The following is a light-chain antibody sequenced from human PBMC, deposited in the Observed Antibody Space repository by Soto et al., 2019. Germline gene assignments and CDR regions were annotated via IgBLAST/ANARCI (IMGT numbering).Light chain of an antibody. Sequence: QSVLTQPPSVSVAPGQRVTIACTGSSSNIGAGYDVHWYQKLPGTAPKLLIYDNINRPSGVPDRFSGSKSGTSASLAITGLQAEDEADYYCQSYDSSLSGFVVFGGGTKLTVL. V-gene: IGLV1-40*01. CDR1: SSNIGAGYD. CDR2: DNI. J-gene: IGLJ2*01. CDR3: QSYDSSLSGFVV.